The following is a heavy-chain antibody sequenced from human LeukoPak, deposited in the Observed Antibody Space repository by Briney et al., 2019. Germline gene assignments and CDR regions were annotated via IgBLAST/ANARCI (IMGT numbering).Heavy chain of an antibody. J-gene: IGHJ4*02. CDR3: ARDHGSGSYYVDY. D-gene: IGHD3-10*01. V-gene: IGHV3-33*01. CDR2: IWYDGSNT. CDR1: GFRFSSYG. Sequence: GGSLRLSCAASGFRFSSYGMHWVRQAPGKGLEWVAVIWYDGSNTYYADSVKGRFTISRDNSKNTLYLQMNSLRAEETAVYYCARDHGSGSYYVDYWGQGTLVTVSS.